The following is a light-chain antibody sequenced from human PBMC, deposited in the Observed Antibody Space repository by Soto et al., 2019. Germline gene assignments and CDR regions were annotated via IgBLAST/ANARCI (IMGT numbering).Light chain of an antibody. CDR3: QHFIGSSWT. CDR2: KAS. CDR1: QSVSSW. Sequence: DIQMTQSPSTLSASVGDRVTITCRASQSVSSWLAWFQQKPGKVPKVLISKASRLESGVPSRFSGSGSGTEFTLTISSLQPDDFATYYCQHFIGSSWTCGQGTKVELK. V-gene: IGKV1-5*03. J-gene: IGKJ1*01.